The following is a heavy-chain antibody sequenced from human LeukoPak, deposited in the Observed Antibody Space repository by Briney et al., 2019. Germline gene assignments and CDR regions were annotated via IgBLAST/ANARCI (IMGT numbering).Heavy chain of an antibody. Sequence: SETLSLTCTVSGGTISSSSYYWGWVRQPPGKGLEWVGSIYYSGTTYYNPSLKIRVAISVDASKSQFSLRLTSVTAADTAVYYCARHVRFLEWLSSYYFDYWGQGTLVTVSS. D-gene: IGHD3-3*01. CDR1: GGTISSSSYY. V-gene: IGHV4-39*01. CDR3: ARHVRFLEWLSSYYFDY. J-gene: IGHJ4*02. CDR2: IYYSGTT.